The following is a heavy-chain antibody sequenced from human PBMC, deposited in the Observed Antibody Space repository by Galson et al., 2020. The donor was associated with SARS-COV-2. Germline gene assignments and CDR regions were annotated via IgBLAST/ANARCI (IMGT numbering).Heavy chain of an antibody. CDR2: ISYDGSNK. Sequence: GGSLRLSCAASGFTFSSYDMHWVRQAPGKGLEWVAVISYDGSNKYYADSVKGRFTISRDNSKNTLYLQMNSLRAEDTAVYYCAKDHTGNYYYGMDVWGQGTTVTVSS. CDR1: GFTFSSYD. V-gene: IGHV3-30*18. D-gene: IGHD3-10*01. CDR3: AKDHTGNYYYGMDV. J-gene: IGHJ6*02.